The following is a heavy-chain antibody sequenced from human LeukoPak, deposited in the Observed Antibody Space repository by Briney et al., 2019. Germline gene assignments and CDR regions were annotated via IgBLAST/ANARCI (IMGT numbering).Heavy chain of an antibody. V-gene: IGHV1-2*02. CDR3: ASTVAGYSSSWFDY. J-gene: IGHJ4*02. CDR1: GYTFTSYY. D-gene: IGHD6-13*01. CDR2: INPNSGGT. Sequence: GASVKVSCKASGYTFTSYYMHWVRQAPGQGLEWMGWINPNSGGTNYAQKFQGRVTMTRDTSISTAYMELSRLRSDDTAVYYCASTVAGYSSSWFDYWGQGNLVTVSS.